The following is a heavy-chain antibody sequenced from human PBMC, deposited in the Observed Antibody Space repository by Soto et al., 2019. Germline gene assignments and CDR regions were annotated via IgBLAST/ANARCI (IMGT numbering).Heavy chain of an antibody. CDR3: ATAASSGYYLKT. Sequence: PSETLSLTCTVSGASINSGGYYWSWIRQYPEKGLEWIGYIHNSGSTDYNPSLKSRVTISLDTSKNQFSLRLSSVTAADTAVYYCATAASSGYYLKTWGQGTQVTVSS. CDR1: GASINSGGYY. D-gene: IGHD3-22*01. V-gene: IGHV4-31*03. CDR2: IHNSGST. J-gene: IGHJ4*02.